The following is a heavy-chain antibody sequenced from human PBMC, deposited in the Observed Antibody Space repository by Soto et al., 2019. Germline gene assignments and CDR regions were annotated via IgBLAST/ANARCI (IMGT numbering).Heavy chain of an antibody. CDR2: IYPGDSDT. D-gene: IGHD4-17*01. V-gene: IGHV5-51*01. Sequence: GEPLKISCKGSGYSFTSYWIGWVRQMPGKGLEWMGIIYPGDSDTRYSPSFQGQVTISADKSISTAYLQWSSLKASDTAMYYCARLTNGGATTVVTRVSVSYGMDVWGQGTTVTVSS. CDR3: ARLTNGGATTVVTRVSVSYGMDV. CDR1: GYSFTSYW. J-gene: IGHJ6*02.